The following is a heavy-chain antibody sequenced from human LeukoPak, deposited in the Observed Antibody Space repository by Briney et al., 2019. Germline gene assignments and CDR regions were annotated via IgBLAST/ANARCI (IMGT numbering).Heavy chain of an antibody. CDR3: ARDPSLGRSGYLPFDY. V-gene: IGHV4-39*07. CDR1: GGSISSSNYY. Sequence: PSETLSLTCTVSGGSISSSNYYWGWIRQPPGKGLEWIGSIYYGGSTYYNPSPKSRVTISVDTSKNQFSLKLSSVTAADTAVYYCARDPSLGRSGYLPFDYWGQGTLVTVSS. CDR2: IYYGGST. J-gene: IGHJ4*02. D-gene: IGHD3-22*01.